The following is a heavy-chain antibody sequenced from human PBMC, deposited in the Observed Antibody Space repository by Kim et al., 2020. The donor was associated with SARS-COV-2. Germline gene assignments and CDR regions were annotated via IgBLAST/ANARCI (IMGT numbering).Heavy chain of an antibody. D-gene: IGHD2-2*01. Sequence: HYSPSLKSRLTNSLDTSKNRFSLNLSSVTAADTAVYYCAKLRSTSRAFDYWGQGTLVTVSS. J-gene: IGHJ4*02. CDR3: AKLRSTSRAFDY. V-gene: IGHV4-61*07.